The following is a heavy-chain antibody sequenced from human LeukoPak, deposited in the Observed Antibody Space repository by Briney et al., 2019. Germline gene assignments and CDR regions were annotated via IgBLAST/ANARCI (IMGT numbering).Heavy chain of an antibody. J-gene: IGHJ6*02. CDR1: GFTFSKSW. CDR2: INRDGSSR. V-gene: IGHV3-74*01. Sequence: GGSLRLSCAASGFTFSKSWIHWVRQASGKGLVWVSQINRDGSSRNYADSVKGRFTISRDNAKNTLSLQMNSLRAEDTAVYYCARDYQYGLDVWGQGTTVTVSS. CDR3: ARDYQYGLDV.